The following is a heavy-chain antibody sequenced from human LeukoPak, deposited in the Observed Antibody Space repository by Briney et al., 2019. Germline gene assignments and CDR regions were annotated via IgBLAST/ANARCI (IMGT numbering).Heavy chain of an antibody. J-gene: IGHJ4*02. CDR3: AKDGIYYGSGSYYPKDY. CDR2: ISYDGGNK. CDR1: GFTFSSYG. Sequence: GGSLRLSCAASGFTFSSYGMRWVRQAPGKGLEWVAVISYDGGNKYYADSVKGRFTISRDNSKNTLYLQMNSLRAEDTAVYYCAKDGIYYGSGSYYPKDYWGQGTLVTVSS. D-gene: IGHD3-10*01. V-gene: IGHV3-30*18.